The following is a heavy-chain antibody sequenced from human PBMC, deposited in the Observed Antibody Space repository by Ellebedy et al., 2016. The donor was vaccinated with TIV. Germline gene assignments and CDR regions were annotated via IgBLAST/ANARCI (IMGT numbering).Heavy chain of an antibody. CDR2: ISHDGSNK. CDR1: GFTFSYYS. D-gene: IGHD6-13*01. Sequence: GESLKISCAASGFTFSYYSMHWVRQAPGKGLEWVAVISHDGSNKYHAESVKGRFAIYRDDSKNTLYLQMNTLRTEDTAVYFCTRGSSSRGYFDSWGQGTLVTVSS. J-gene: IGHJ4*02. V-gene: IGHV3-30*09. CDR3: TRGSSSRGYFDS.